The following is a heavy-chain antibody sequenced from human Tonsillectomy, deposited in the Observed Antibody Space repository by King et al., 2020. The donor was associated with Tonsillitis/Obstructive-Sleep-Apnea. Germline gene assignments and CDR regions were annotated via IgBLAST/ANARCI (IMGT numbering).Heavy chain of an antibody. J-gene: IGHJ4*02. D-gene: IGHD2-2*01. CDR3: ATPPPDCSSTSCYWYFDS. CDR2: MNPNSGDT. V-gene: IGHV1-8*01. CDR1: GYTFTTYD. Sequence: VQLVESGAEVKKPGASVKVSCTASGYTFTTYDINWVRQATGQGLEWMGWMNPNSGDTGYAQKFQGRVTMTRNTSISTASMELSSLRSEDTAVYYCATPPPDCSSTSCYWYFDSWGQGSLVTVSS.